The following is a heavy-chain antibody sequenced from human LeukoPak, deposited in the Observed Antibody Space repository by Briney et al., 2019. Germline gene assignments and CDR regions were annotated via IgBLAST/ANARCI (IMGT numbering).Heavy chain of an antibody. V-gene: IGHV3-30*04. D-gene: IGHD5-12*01. CDR1: GFTFSSYA. CDR2: ISYDGSNK. Sequence: GGSLRLSCAASGFTFSSYAMHWVRQAPGKGLEWVAVISYDGSNKYYADSVKGRFTISRDNSKNTLYLQMNSLRADDTAVYYCARDSLYSGYDKGYYFDYWGQGTLVTVSS. J-gene: IGHJ4*02. CDR3: ARDSLYSGYDKGYYFDY.